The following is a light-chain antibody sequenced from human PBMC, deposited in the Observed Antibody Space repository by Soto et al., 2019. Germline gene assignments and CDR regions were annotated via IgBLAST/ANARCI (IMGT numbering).Light chain of an antibody. CDR3: HQYKSYPYT. CDR2: KAS. V-gene: IGKV1-5*03. J-gene: IGKJ2*01. CDR1: QSINSW. Sequence: DIKMTQSPSTLSASVGDRVTITCRASQSINSWLAWYQQKPGKAPKLLIYKASDLESGVPSRFSGSGSGTEFTLAISSLQPDDFATYYCHQYKSYPYTFGQGTKLEIK.